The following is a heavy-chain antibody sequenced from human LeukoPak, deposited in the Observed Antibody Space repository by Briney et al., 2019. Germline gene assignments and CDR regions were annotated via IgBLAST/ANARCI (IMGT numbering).Heavy chain of an antibody. J-gene: IGHJ4*02. CDR3: AIDVDEYCSNTSCYRGGDYFDY. V-gene: IGHV4-61*02. D-gene: IGHD2-2*01. CDR2: IYISGSI. CDR1: GGSIRSCSYY. Sequence: PSETLSLTCSVSGGSIRSCSYYWSWIRQPAGKGLEWIGRIYISGSINYNPSLKSRVTISVDTSKNQFSLKLSSVTAADTAVYYCAIDVDEYCSNTSCYRGGDYFDYWGQGALVTASS.